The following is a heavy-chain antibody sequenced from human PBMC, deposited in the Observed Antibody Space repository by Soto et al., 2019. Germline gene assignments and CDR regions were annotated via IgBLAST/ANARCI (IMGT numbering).Heavy chain of an antibody. V-gene: IGHV3-23*01. CDR3: ATSPRRAPYGMDV. J-gene: IGHJ6*02. CDR1: GFTFSSYA. CDR2: ISGSVDST. Sequence: GGSLRLSCAASGFTFSSYAMSWVRQAPGKGLEWVSAISGSVDSTYYADSVKGRFTISRDNSKKTVYLEMNSLRVEDTAVYHCATSPRRAPYGMDVWGQGTTVTVSS.